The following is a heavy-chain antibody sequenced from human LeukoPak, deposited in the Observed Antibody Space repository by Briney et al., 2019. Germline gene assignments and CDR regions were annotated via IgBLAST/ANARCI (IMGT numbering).Heavy chain of an antibody. CDR3: ARRQSPDY. V-gene: IGHV5-51*01. Sequence: GESLKISCKGSGYSFTNFWIGWVRQTPGKGLEWMGIIYPGDSEIIYSPSFQGQVTISADKSITTAYLQWSSLKASDSAMYYCARRQSPDYWGQGTLVTVSS. CDR1: GYSFTNFW. J-gene: IGHJ4*02. CDR2: IYPGDSEI.